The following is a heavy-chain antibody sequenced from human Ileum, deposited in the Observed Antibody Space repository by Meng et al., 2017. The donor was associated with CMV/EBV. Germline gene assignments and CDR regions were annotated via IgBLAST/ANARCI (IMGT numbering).Heavy chain of an antibody. CDR3: ARGVWVGYCPNVFCFNNWFDP. CDR2: IKYDGVEK. Sequence: GGSLRLSCAASGFTFNNYWMTWVRQAPGKGLEWVASIKYDGVEKYYVHSVKGRFTISRDNAKNSLYLQMSSLRADDTAIYYCARGVWVGYCPNVFCFNNWFDPWGQGTLVTVSS. CDR1: GFTFNNYW. D-gene: IGHD2-8*01. V-gene: IGHV3-7*01. J-gene: IGHJ5*02.